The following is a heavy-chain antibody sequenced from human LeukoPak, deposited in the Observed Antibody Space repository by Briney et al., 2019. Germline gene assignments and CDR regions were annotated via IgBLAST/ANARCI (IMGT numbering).Heavy chain of an antibody. Sequence: PGGSLRLSCAASGFTFSSYEMNWVRQAPGKGLEWVANIKLDGSDKYYVDSVKGRFTISRDNAKNSLYLQMNSLRSEDTAVYYCAAVVSAYCGGDCYKEAIDPWGQGTLVTVSS. D-gene: IGHD2-21*02. CDR2: IKLDGSDK. J-gene: IGHJ5*02. V-gene: IGHV3-7*03. CDR3: AAVVSAYCGGDCYKEAIDP. CDR1: GFTFSSYE.